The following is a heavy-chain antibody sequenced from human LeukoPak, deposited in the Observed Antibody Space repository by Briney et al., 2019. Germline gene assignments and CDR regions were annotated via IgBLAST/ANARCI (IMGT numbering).Heavy chain of an antibody. D-gene: IGHD3-3*01. CDR1: GGSISSYY. J-gene: IGHJ3*02. CDR3: ARAYFWSGYQTFGAFDI. Sequence: SETLSLTCTVSGGSISSYYWSWIRQPAGKGLEWIGRIYTSGSTNYNPSLKSRVTMSVDTSKNQFSLKLSSVIAADTAVYYCARAYFWSGYQTFGAFDIWGQGTMVTVSS. CDR2: IYTSGST. V-gene: IGHV4-4*07.